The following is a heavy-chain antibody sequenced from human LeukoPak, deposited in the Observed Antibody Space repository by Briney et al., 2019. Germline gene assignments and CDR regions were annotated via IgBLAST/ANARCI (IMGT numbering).Heavy chain of an antibody. CDR3: ARGLYYYDSSGYAYFDY. J-gene: IGHJ4*02. V-gene: IGHV4-4*07. Sequence: SETLSLTCTVSGGSISPYYWSWIRQPPGKGLEWIGRIYTSGSTNYNPSLKSRVTMSVDTSKNQFSLKLSSVTAADTAVYYCARGLYYYDSSGYAYFDYWGQGTLVTVSS. CDR2: IYTSGST. D-gene: IGHD3-22*01. CDR1: GGSISPYY.